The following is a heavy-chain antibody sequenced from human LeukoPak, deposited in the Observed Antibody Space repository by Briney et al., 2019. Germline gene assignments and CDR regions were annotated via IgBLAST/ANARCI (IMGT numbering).Heavy chain of an antibody. J-gene: IGHJ5*02. V-gene: IGHV4-59*12. CDR1: GGSLSTYY. D-gene: IGHD6-19*01. CDR2: IYYSGTT. Sequence: ETLSLTCTVSGGSLSTYYWNWIRQPPGKGLEWIGYIYYSGTTNYNPSLKSRVTISVDTSKNQFSLKLSSVTAADTAVYYCASSSGWYLSSWFDPWGQGTLVTVSS. CDR3: ASSSGWYLSSWFDP.